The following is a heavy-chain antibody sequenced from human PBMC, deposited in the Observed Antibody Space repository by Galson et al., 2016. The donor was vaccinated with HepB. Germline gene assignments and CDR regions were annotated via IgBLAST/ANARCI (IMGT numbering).Heavy chain of an antibody. Sequence: ETLSLTCTVSGGSISSRSYYWGWIRQSPGKGLEWIGSINYRGRTFYNPSLKSRVTISVDTSKSQFSLTVISVTAADTAVYYCASPTGAIDYWGRGTLVTVSS. V-gene: IGHV4-39*01. CDR2: INYRGRT. J-gene: IGHJ4*02. CDR3: ASPTGAIDY. D-gene: IGHD4-11*01. CDR1: GGSISSRSYY.